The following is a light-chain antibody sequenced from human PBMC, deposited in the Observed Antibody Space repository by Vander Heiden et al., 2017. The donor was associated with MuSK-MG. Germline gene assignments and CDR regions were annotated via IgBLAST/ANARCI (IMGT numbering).Light chain of an antibody. V-gene: IGLV2-14*01. Sequence: QSALTQPASVSGSPGQSITLSCTGTSSDVGGYNFVSWYQQHPAKAPKLMVYDVSNRPSGVSNRFSGSKSGNTASLTISGLQAEDEADYYCSSYTSSSTRVFGGGTKLTVL. CDR3: SSYTSSSTRV. J-gene: IGLJ3*02. CDR1: SSDVGGYNF. CDR2: DVS.